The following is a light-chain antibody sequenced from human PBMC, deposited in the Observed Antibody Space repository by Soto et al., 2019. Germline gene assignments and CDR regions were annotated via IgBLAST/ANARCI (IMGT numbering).Light chain of an antibody. V-gene: IGLV2-14*03. CDR3: SSYTTSNSYV. CDR2: YVS. CDR1: SSDVGNYNH. Sequence: QSVLTQPASVSGSPGQSITISCTGTSSDVGNYNHVSWYQQHPGKAPKLMIYYVSLRPSGVSSRFSGSKSGNTASLTISGLQAEDEADYYCSSYTTSNSYVFGTGNKLTVL. J-gene: IGLJ1*01.